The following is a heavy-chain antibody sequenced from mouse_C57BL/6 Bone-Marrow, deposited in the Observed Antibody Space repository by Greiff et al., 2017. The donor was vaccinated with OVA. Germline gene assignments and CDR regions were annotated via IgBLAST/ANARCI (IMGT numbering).Heavy chain of an antibody. J-gene: IGHJ1*03. D-gene: IGHD4-1*01. CDR1: GYTFTSYW. Sequence: QVQLQQPGAELVKPGASVKVSCKASGYTFTSYWMHWVKQRPGQGLEWIGRIHPSDSDTNYNQKFKGKATLTVDKSSSTAYMQLNSLTSEDSAVYYCAILLGPYWYFDVWGTGTTVTVSS. V-gene: IGHV1-74*01. CDR3: AILLGPYWYFDV. CDR2: IHPSDSDT.